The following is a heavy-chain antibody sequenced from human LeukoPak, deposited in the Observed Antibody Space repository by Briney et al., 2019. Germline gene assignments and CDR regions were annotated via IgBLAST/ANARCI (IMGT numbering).Heavy chain of an antibody. CDR3: AREVKGHCSSTSCYAPYYYYMDV. Sequence: GGSLRLSCAASGFTFSSYWMHWVRQAPGKGLVWVSRINSDGSSTSYADSVKGRFTISRDNAKNTLYLQMNSLRSEDTAVYYCAREVKGHCSSTSCYAPYYYYMDVWGKGTTVTVSS. CDR2: INSDGSST. V-gene: IGHV3-74*01. J-gene: IGHJ6*03. D-gene: IGHD2-2*01. CDR1: GFTFSSYW.